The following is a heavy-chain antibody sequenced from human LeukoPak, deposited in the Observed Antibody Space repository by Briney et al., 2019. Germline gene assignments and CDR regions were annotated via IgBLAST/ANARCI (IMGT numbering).Heavy chain of an antibody. V-gene: IGHV4-59*08. CDR1: GGSINNYY. CDR3: ARRELRWDAFDI. CDR2: IYYSGST. D-gene: IGHD4-23*01. Sequence: SETLSLTCTVSGGSINNYYWSWIRQPPGKGLEWIGYIYYSGSTNYNSSLKSRVTISVDTSKNQFSLKLSSVTAADTAVYYCARRELRWDAFDIWGQGTMVTVSS. J-gene: IGHJ3*02.